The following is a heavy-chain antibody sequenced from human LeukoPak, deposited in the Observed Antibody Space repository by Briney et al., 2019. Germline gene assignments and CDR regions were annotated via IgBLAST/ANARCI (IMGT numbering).Heavy chain of an antibody. Sequence: PSETLSLTCAVSGYSISSGYYWGWIRQPPGKGLEWIGTIYYSRSTYYNPSLKSRLTISVDTSKNHLSLKLSSVTAADTAIYYCASRSLTRNAFDIWGQGTMVTVSS. J-gene: IGHJ3*02. CDR3: ASRSLTRNAFDI. CDR1: GYSISSGYY. CDR2: IYYSRST. V-gene: IGHV4-38-2*01. D-gene: IGHD1-26*01.